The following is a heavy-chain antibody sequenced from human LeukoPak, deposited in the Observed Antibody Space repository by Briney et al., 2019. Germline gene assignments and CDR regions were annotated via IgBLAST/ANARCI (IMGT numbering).Heavy chain of an antibody. J-gene: IGHJ4*02. CDR2: ISGSGGST. V-gene: IGHV3-23*01. Sequence: PGGSPRLSCAASGFTFSSYAMSWVRQAPGKGLEWVSAISGSGGSTYYADSVKGRFTISRDNANNSVFLQMNNLRAEDSAIYYCASGARWDYYFDYWGQGSLVTVSS. D-gene: IGHD1-26*01. CDR1: GFTFSSYA. CDR3: ASGARWDYYFDY.